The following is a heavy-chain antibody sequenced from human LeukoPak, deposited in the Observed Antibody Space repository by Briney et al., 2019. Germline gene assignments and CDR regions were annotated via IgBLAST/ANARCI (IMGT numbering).Heavy chain of an antibody. D-gene: IGHD5-24*01. CDR1: GLTFSSYP. V-gene: IGHV3-30-3*01. CDR3: ARATWARSGLDYFDY. CDR2: ISYDGSNK. J-gene: IGHJ4*02. Sequence: PGRSLRLSCAASGLTFSSYPVHWVRQAPGKGLEWVTLISYDGSNKYYADSVKGRFTISRDISKNTLYLQMNSLRAEDTAVYYCARATWARSGLDYFDYWGQGTLVTVSS.